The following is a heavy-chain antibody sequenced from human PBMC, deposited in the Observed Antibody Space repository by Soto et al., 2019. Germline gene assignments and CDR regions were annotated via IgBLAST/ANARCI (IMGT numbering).Heavy chain of an antibody. CDR3: GRRYGGNLDY. D-gene: IGHD1-26*01. J-gene: IGHJ4*02. CDR1: GGSSSSYY. CDR2: IYYSGST. Sequence: PLETLSLTCTVSGGSSSSYYWIWIRQPPGKGLEWIGYIYYSGSTNYNPSLKSRVTISVDTSKNHFSLKLSSVTAADTAVYYCGRRYGGNLDYWGQGTLVTVSS. V-gene: IGHV4-59*08.